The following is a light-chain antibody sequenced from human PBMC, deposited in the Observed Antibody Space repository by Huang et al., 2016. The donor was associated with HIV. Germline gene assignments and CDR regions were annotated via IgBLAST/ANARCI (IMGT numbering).Light chain of an antibody. V-gene: IGKV2D-29*01. J-gene: IGKJ2*01. CDR3: MQSTQVPPT. CDR2: EVA. Sequence: DIVMTQTPLSLSVTPGQPASIACKSRQSLLQSDGKTYLYWYLQKPGQPPQLLIYEVANLCCGVPERFSGSGSGTGFTLTISRVEAGDVGIYYCMQSTQVPPTFGQGTKLDIK. CDR1: QSLLQSDGKTY.